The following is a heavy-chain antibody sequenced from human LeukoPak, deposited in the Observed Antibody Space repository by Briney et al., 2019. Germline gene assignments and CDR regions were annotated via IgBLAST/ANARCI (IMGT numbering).Heavy chain of an antibody. Sequence: GGSLRLSCAASGFTLSSYWMSWVRQAPGKGLELVAHIKQDGSDKYYVDSVKGRFTISRDNAKNSLYLQMNSLRAEDTAVYYCARYATSSGSRWLEPWGQGTLVTVSS. D-gene: IGHD6-19*01. CDR3: ARYATSSGSRWLEP. CDR1: GFTLSSYW. CDR2: IKQDGSDK. V-gene: IGHV3-7*01. J-gene: IGHJ5*02.